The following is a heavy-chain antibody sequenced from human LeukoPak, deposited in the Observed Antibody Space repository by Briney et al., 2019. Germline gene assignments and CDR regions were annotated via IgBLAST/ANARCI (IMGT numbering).Heavy chain of an antibody. D-gene: IGHD1-7*01. Sequence: SVKVSCKASGGTFSSYAISWVRQAPGQGLEWMGGIIPIFGTANYAQKFQGRVTITTDESTSTAYMELSSLRSEDTAVYYCARVGQLELLGGVAFDIWGQGTMATVSS. CDR2: IIPIFGTA. V-gene: IGHV1-69*05. CDR3: ARVGQLELLGGVAFDI. CDR1: GGTFSSYA. J-gene: IGHJ3*02.